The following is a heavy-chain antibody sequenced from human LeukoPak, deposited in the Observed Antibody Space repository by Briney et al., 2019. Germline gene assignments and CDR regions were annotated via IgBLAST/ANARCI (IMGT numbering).Heavy chain of an antibody. CDR3: AREGYHLYHIDY. Sequence: GGSLRLSCAASGFTFSSYAMHWVRQAPGKGLEYVSAISSNGGSTYYANSVKGRFTISRDNSKNTLYLQMGSLRAEDTAVYYCAREGYHLYHIDYWGQGTLVTVSS. V-gene: IGHV3-64*01. CDR1: GFTFSSYA. J-gene: IGHJ4*02. D-gene: IGHD2-2*02. CDR2: ISSNGGST.